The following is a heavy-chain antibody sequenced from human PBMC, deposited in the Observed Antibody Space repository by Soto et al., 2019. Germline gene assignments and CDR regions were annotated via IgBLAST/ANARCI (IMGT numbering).Heavy chain of an antibody. Sequence: GGSLRLSCTVSGFAFNNYGINWVRQAPGKGLEWVAVISYDGSNKYYADSVKGRFTISRDNSKNTLYLQMNSLRAEDTAVYYCAKAPGYNYDFWSGYFDYWGQGTLVTVSS. CDR2: ISYDGSNK. D-gene: IGHD3-3*01. CDR1: GFAFNNYG. CDR3: AKAPGYNYDFWSGYFDY. J-gene: IGHJ4*02. V-gene: IGHV3-30*18.